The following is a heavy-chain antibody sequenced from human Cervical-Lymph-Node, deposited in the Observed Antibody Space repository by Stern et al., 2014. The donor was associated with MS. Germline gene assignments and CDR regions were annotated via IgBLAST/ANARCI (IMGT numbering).Heavy chain of an antibody. Sequence: VQLVESGAEVKKPGSSVKVSCNVSGGTFSSYTLNWVRQANGQGLEWMGGIIPIFATTNYPQRFQGKVTITADGSTSTTYLEVSSLTSEDTAVYYCAREGIPGAGGTFDNWGQGTLVIVSS. CDR1: GGTFSSYT. V-gene: IGHV1-69*01. J-gene: IGHJ4*02. CDR2: IIPIFATT. CDR3: AREGIPGAGGTFDN. D-gene: IGHD1-26*01.